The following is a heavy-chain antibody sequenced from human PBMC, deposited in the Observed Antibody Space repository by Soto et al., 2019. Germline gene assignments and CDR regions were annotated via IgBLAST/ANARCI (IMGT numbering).Heavy chain of an antibody. V-gene: IGHV1-18*01. Sequence: QVQLVQSGAEVKKPGASVKVSCKASGYTFTTYGISWVRQAPGQGLEWMGWISGYNGNTNYAQKLQGRVTMTTDTPTITGYVERRSLRSDDTCVCYCARGHVDTTMANLTSWGQGTLVTVSS. CDR3: ARGHVDTTMANLTS. J-gene: IGHJ5*02. CDR1: GYTFTTYG. CDR2: ISGYNGNT. D-gene: IGHD5-18*01.